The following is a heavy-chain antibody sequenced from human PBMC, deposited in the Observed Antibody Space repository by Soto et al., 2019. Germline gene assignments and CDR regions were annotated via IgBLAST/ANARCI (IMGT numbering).Heavy chain of an antibody. Sequence: SETLSHTCTVPGGSISSYYWSWIRQPPGKGLEWIGYIYYRGSTNYNPSLTSRVTISVDTSKNQFSLKLSSVTAADTAVYYCARVGRGYSDYASPGDKTKRGQNGYYFDYWGQGTLVTVSS. J-gene: IGHJ4*02. V-gene: IGHV4-59*01. D-gene: IGHD5-12*01. CDR2: IYYRGST. CDR1: GGSISSYY. CDR3: ARVGRGYSDYASPGDKTKRGQNGYYFDY.